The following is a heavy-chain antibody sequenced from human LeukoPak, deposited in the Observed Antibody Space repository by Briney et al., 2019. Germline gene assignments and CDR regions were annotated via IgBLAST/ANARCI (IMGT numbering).Heavy chain of an antibody. Sequence: ASVKVSCKAAGYTFTSYDINWVRQATGQGLEWMGWMNPNSGNTGYAQKFQGRVTMTRNTFISTAYMELRSLRSDDTAVYYCARTPFVRTHRTNWFDPWGQGTLVTVSS. CDR3: ARTPFVRTHRTNWFDP. V-gene: IGHV1-8*01. CDR2: MNPNSGNT. D-gene: IGHD3-10*01. J-gene: IGHJ5*02. CDR1: GYTFTSYD.